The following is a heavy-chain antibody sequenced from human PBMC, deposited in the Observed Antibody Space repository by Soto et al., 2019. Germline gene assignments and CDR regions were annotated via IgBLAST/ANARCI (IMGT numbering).Heavy chain of an antibody. Sequence: GGSLRLSCAASGFTFSSYWMHWVRQAPGKGLVWVSRINSDGSSTSYADSVKGRFTISRDNAKNTLYLQMNSLRAEDTAVYYCARGGAVLLWFGELSPYYYYGMDVWGQGTTVTVSS. CDR2: INSDGSST. V-gene: IGHV3-74*01. J-gene: IGHJ6*02. CDR3: ARGGAVLLWFGELSPYYYYGMDV. D-gene: IGHD3-10*01. CDR1: GFTFSSYW.